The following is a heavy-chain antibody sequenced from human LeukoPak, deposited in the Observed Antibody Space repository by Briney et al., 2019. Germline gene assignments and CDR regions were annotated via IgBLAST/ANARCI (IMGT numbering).Heavy chain of an antibody. J-gene: IGHJ6*02. CDR2: MNPNSGNT. Sequence: ASVKVSCKASGYTFTSYDINWVRQATGQGLEWMGWMNPNSGNTGYAQKFQGRVTMTRNTSISTAYMELSSLRSEDTAVYYCARGPRYCSSTSCYTLPYYYGMDVWGQGTTVTVSS. D-gene: IGHD2-2*02. CDR1: GYTFTSYD. CDR3: ARGPRYCSSTSCYTLPYYYGMDV. V-gene: IGHV1-8*01.